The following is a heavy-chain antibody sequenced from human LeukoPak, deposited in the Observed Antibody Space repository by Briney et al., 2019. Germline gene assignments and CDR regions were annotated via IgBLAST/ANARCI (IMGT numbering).Heavy chain of an antibody. CDR1: GFTFSSYW. CDR3: ASDTSGYSYGYGDY. CDR2: IKQDGSEK. J-gene: IGHJ4*02. Sequence: GGSLRLSCAASGFTFSSYWMSWVRQAPGKGLEWVANIKQDGSEKYYVDSVKGRFTISRDNAKNSLYLQMNSLRAEDTAVYYCASDTSGYSYGYGDYWGQGTLVTVSS. D-gene: IGHD5-18*01. V-gene: IGHV3-7*01.